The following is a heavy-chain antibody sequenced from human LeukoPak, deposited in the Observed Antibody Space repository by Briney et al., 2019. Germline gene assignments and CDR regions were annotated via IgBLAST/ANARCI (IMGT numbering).Heavy chain of an antibody. CDR3: AFMVTTFDYYGMDV. CDR1: GYTFTSYA. V-gene: IGHV1-18*01. CDR2: ISACNGNT. J-gene: IGHJ6*02. D-gene: IGHD4-17*01. Sequence: GASVKVSCKASGYTFTSYAISWVRQAPGQGLEWMGWISACNGNTNYAQKFQGRVTMTTDTSTSTAYMELRSLRSDDTAVYYCAFMVTTFDYYGMDVWGQGTTVTVSS.